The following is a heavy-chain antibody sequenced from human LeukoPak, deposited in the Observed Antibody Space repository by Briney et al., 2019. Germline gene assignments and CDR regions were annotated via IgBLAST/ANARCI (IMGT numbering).Heavy chain of an antibody. J-gene: IGHJ4*02. CDR3: ARVKGSYATDY. CDR1: GFTFSDYY. CDR2: ISATGTHT. V-gene: IGHV3-11*06. Sequence: GGSLRLSCAASGFTFSDYYITWIRRAPGKGLEWVSHISATGTHTHYADSVKGRFTISRDNAKNSLYLQMTSLRADDTAVYYCARVKGSYATDYWGQETLVTVSS. D-gene: IGHD5-18*01.